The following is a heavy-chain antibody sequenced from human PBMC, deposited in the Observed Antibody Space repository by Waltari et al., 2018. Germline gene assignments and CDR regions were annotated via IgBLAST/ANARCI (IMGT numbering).Heavy chain of an antibody. V-gene: IGHV3-30*04. D-gene: IGHD5-18*01. J-gene: IGHJ4*02. CDR2: ISYDGSNK. Sequence: KGLEWVAVISYDGSNKYYVDSVKGRFTISRDNSKNTLYLQMNSLRAEDTAVYYCARGGVSWIQLWLHLDYWGQGTLVTVSS. CDR3: ARGGVSWIQLWLHLDY.